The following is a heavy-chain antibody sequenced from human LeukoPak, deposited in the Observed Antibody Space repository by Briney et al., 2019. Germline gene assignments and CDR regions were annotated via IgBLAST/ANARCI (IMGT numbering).Heavy chain of an antibody. Sequence: PGRSLRLSCAASGFTFSSYGMHWVRQAPGKGLEWEAVISYDGSNKYYADSVKGRFTISRDNSKNTLYLQMNSLRAEDTAVYYCAKEMTFDYWGQGTLVTVSS. D-gene: IGHD2-21*02. J-gene: IGHJ4*02. CDR2: ISYDGSNK. CDR3: AKEMTFDY. CDR1: GFTFSSYG. V-gene: IGHV3-30*18.